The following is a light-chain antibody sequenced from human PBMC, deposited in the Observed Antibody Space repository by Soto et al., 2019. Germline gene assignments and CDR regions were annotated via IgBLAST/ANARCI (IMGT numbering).Light chain of an antibody. CDR2: EVS. V-gene: IGLV2-14*01. J-gene: IGLJ1*01. CDR1: SSDVGAYNF. Sequence: QSALTQPASVSGSPGQSITISCTGTSSDVGAYNFVSWYQHHPDKAPKLMISEVSNRPSGVSDRFSGSKSGNTASLTISGLQAEDEADYYCASLTTTSFAFGTGTKATVL. CDR3: ASLTTTSFA.